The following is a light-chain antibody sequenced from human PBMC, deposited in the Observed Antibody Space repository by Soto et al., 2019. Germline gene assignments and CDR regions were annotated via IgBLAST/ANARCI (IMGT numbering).Light chain of an antibody. J-gene: IGLJ2*01. CDR1: SSDVGGYNF. Sequence: QSALTQPPSASGSPGQSVTISCTGTSSDVGGYNFVSWYQQHPGKAPKLMIYEVNKRPSGVPDRFSGSKSGNTASLTVSGLQAEDEADYYCSSYTGRTNLVVFGGGTKLTGL. CDR3: SSYTGRTNLVV. V-gene: IGLV2-8*01. CDR2: EVN.